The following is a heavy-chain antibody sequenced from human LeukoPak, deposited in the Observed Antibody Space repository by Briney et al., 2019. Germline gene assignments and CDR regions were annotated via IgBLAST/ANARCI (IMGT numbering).Heavy chain of an antibody. Sequence: GASVKVSCKASGYTFTSYDINWVRQATGQGLEWMGWMNPNSGNTNYAQKLQGRVTMTTDTSTSTAYMELRSLRSDDTAVYYCARDGSRSGYYPFDYWGQGTLVTVSS. CDR3: ARDGSRSGYYPFDY. D-gene: IGHD3-22*01. J-gene: IGHJ4*02. V-gene: IGHV1-18*01. CDR1: GYTFTSYD. CDR2: MNPNSGNT.